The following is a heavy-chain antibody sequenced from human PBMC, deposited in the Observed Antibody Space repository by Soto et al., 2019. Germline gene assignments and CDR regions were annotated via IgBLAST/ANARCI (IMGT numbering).Heavy chain of an antibody. Sequence: PSETLSLTCTVSGGSISSGGYYWSWIRQHPGKGLEWIGYIYYSGSTYYNPSLKSRVTISVDTSKNQFSLKLSSVTAADTAVYYCASLREDRGIAAAGTVLDYWGQGTLVTVSS. CDR1: GGSISSGGYY. CDR2: IYYSGST. V-gene: IGHV4-31*03. J-gene: IGHJ4*02. D-gene: IGHD6-13*01. CDR3: ASLREDRGIAAAGTVLDY.